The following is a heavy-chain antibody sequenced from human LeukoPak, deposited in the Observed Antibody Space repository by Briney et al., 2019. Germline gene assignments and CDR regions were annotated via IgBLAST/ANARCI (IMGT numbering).Heavy chain of an antibody. CDR3: ARDNYDYVWGSYRSTKKDYYMDV. CDR2: INHSGST. D-gene: IGHD3-16*02. J-gene: IGHJ6*03. CDR1: GGSFSGYY. Sequence: SETLSLTCAVYGGSFSGYYWSWIRQPPGKGLEWIGEINHSGSTNYNPSLKSRVTISVDTSKNQFSLKLSSVTAADTAVYYCARDNYDYVWGSYRSTKKDYYMDVWGKGTTVTISS. V-gene: IGHV4-34*01.